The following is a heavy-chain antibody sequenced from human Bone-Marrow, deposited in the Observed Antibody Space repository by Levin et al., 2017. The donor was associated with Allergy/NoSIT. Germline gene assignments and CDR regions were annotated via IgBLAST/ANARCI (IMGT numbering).Heavy chain of an antibody. CDR3: ARYPYGGFDY. J-gene: IGHJ4*02. CDR2: VNYDGRT. CDR1: GASISDSDYF. Sequence: SCTVSGASISDSDYFWSWIRQTPGKGLEWIGNVNYDGRTYYNPSLRSRVTISLDTSKNHFSLRLSSVTAADTAVYYCARYPYGGFDYWGQGTLVTVSS. D-gene: IGHD4-23*01. V-gene: IGHV4-30-4*01.